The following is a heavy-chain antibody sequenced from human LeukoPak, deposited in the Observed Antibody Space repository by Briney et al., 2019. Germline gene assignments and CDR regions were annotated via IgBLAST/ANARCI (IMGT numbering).Heavy chain of an antibody. CDR3: ARGLEAVAGTSY. CDR1: GYTFTDYY. V-gene: IGHV1-2*02. Sequence: ASVTVSCKASGYTFTDYYMHWVRQAPGQGLEWMGWINPNSGGTNYAQKFQGRVAMTRDTSISTAYMELSRLRSDDTAVYYCARGLEAVAGTSYWGQGTLVTVSS. J-gene: IGHJ4*02. D-gene: IGHD6-19*01. CDR2: INPNSGGT.